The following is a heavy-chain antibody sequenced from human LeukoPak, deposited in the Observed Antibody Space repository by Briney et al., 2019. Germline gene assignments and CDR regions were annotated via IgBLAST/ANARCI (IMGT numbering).Heavy chain of an antibody. V-gene: IGHV1-18*01. CDR2: ISAYNGNT. CDR3: ARIGSSSFSYYYYYMDV. D-gene: IGHD6-6*01. J-gene: IGHJ6*03. CDR1: GYTFTSYG. Sequence: GASVKVSCKASGYTFTSYGISWVRQAPGQGLEWMGWISAYNGNTNYAQELQGRVTMTTDTSTSTAYMELRSLRSDDTAVYYCARIGSSSFSYYYYYMDVWGKGTTVTVSS.